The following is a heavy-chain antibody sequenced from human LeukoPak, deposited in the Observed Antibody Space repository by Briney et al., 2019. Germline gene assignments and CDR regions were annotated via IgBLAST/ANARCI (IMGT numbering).Heavy chain of an antibody. CDR3: AREGNTGFDI. D-gene: IGHD1/OR15-1a*01. J-gene: IGHJ4*02. CDR1: GVTFGNYG. CDR2: AWYDGSNA. V-gene: IGHV3-33*01. Sequence: PGGSLRLSCVESGVTFGNYGMHWVRQAPGKGLEWVAGAWYDGSNADYGDPVKGRFTISRDNSKRTVFLHMDTLRAEDTAVYHCAREGNTGFDIWGPGTLVIVSS.